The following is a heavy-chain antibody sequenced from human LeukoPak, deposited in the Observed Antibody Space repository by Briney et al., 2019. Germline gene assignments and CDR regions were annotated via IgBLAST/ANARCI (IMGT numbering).Heavy chain of an antibody. Sequence: GGSLRLSCAASGFTFSRYSMNWVRQAPGKGLEWVSSISSRSSYIYDADAAKGRFTNSRDNAKNSLDLQMNSLRAEDTAVYYCVNGDYWGQGTLVTVSS. V-gene: IGHV3-21*01. CDR1: GFTFSRYS. CDR2: ISSRSSYI. CDR3: VNGDY. J-gene: IGHJ4*02.